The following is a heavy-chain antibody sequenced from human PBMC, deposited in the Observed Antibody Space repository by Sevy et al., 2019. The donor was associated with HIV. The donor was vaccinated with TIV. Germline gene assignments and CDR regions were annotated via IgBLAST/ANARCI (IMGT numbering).Heavy chain of an antibody. CDR1: GGSISSSGYY. CDR2: IYYSGTT. Sequence: SETLSLTCTVSGGSISSSGYYWGWIRQPPGKGLEWIGTIYYSGTTYYNPSLKSPVTISVDTSKSQFSLKLSSVTAADTTVYYCARHRTKYADKGRGIDYWSQGTLVTVSS. J-gene: IGHJ4*02. CDR3: ARHRTKYADKGRGIDY. D-gene: IGHD2-2*01. V-gene: IGHV4-39*01.